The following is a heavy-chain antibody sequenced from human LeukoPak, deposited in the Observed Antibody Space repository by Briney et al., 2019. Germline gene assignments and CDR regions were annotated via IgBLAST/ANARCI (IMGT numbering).Heavy chain of an antibody. J-gene: IGHJ4*02. CDR3: ARHGDGYNSPLHY. CDR1: GYSFTNYW. Sequence: GESLKISCKGSGYSFTNYWIGWVRPMPGKGLEWMGIIYPGDSDTRYSPSFQGQVTISADKSISTAYLQWSSLKASDTAMYYCARHGDGYNSPLHYWGQGTLVTVSS. V-gene: IGHV5-51*01. D-gene: IGHD5-24*01. CDR2: IYPGDSDT.